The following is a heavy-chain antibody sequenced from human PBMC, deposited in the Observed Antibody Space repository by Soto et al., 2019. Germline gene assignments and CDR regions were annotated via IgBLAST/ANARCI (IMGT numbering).Heavy chain of an antibody. Sequence: GGSLRLSCAASGFTFSSYAMSWVRQAPGKGLEWVSAISGSGGSTYYADPVKGRFTISRDNSKNTLYLQMNSLRAEDTAVYYCAKDLGGYYYYYGMDVWGQGTTVTVSS. CDR2: ISGSGGST. D-gene: IGHD3-16*01. V-gene: IGHV3-23*01. CDR3: AKDLGGYYYYYGMDV. CDR1: GFTFSSYA. J-gene: IGHJ6*02.